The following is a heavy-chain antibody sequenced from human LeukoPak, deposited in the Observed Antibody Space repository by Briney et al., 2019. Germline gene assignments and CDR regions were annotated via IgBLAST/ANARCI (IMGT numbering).Heavy chain of an antibody. Sequence: GGSLRLSCAASGFSFDDYDMHWVRQAPGTGLEWVSSISWNSGSIAYADSVKGRFIISRDNAKDSLYLQMNSLRVEDTALYYCAKLAVAGSFDYGGQGTLVTVSS. CDR1: GFSFDDYD. V-gene: IGHV3-9*01. D-gene: IGHD6-19*01. J-gene: IGHJ4*02. CDR2: ISWNSGSI. CDR3: AKLAVAGSFDY.